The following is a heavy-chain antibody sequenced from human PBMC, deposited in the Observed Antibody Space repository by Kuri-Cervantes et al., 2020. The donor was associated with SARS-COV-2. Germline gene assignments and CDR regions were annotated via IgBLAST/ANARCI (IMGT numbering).Heavy chain of an antibody. CDR3: AKDAGYSSSWYVGGSIWFDP. CDR2: ISGSGGST. D-gene: IGHD6-13*01. CDR1: GFTFSSYA. Sequence: SCAASGFTFSSYAMSWVRQAPGKGLEWVSAISGSGGSTYYADSVKGRFTISRDNSKNTLYLQMNSLRAEDTAVYYCAKDAGYSSSWYVGGSIWFDPWGQGTLVTVSS. V-gene: IGHV3-23*01. J-gene: IGHJ5*02.